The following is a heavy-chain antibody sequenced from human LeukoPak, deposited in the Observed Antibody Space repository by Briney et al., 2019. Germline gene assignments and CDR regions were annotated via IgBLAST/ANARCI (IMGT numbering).Heavy chain of an antibody. CDR3: ARGGGLDV. CDR1: GFSFSSYG. CDR2: ISNSGTTI. Sequence: GGSLRLSCAASGFSFSSYGMNWVRQAPGRGLEWVSYISNSGTTIYYADSVKGRFTISRDNAKNSLYLQMSNLRAEDTAVYFCARGGGLDVWGQGATVTVSS. V-gene: IGHV3-48*01. J-gene: IGHJ6*02. D-gene: IGHD3-16*01.